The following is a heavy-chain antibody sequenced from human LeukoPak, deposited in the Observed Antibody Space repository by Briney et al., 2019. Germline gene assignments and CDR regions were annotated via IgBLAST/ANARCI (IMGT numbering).Heavy chain of an antibody. Sequence: GGSLRLSCAASGFPFSSYWMSWVRQAPGKGLEWVANIRQDGSEKYYVDSVKGRFTISRDNAKNSLYLQMNNLRAEDTAVYYCAKDSYSKGDFWGQGVLVTVSS. CDR2: IRQDGSEK. CDR1: GFPFSSYW. CDR3: AKDSYSKGDF. V-gene: IGHV3-7*01. J-gene: IGHJ4*02. D-gene: IGHD6-13*01.